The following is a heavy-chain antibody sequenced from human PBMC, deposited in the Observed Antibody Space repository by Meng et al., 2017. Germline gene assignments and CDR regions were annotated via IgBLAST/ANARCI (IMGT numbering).Heavy chain of an antibody. V-gene: IGHV4-34*01. D-gene: IGHD2/OR15-2a*01. CDR1: GGSFSGYY. CDR3: ARVGSFLRDY. J-gene: IGHJ4*02. CDR2: INHSGST. Sequence: VQRRQWGAGLLTPAAPLARTCAVYGGSFSGYYWSWIRQPPGKGLEWIGEINHSGSTNYNPSLKSRVTISVGTSKNQFSLKLSSVTAADTAVYYCARVGSFLRDYWGQGTLVTVSS.